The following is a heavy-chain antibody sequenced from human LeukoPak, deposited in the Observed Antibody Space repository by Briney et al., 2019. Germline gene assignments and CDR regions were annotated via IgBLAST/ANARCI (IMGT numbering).Heavy chain of an antibody. Sequence: SETLSLTCTVSGGSISSGDYYWSWIRQPPGKGLEWIGYIYYSGSTYYNPSLKSRVTISVDTSKNQFSLKLSSVTAADTAVYYCARGPVGYCTNGVCPDWGQGTLVTVSS. D-gene: IGHD2-8*01. CDR2: IYYSGST. CDR1: GGSISSGDYY. J-gene: IGHJ4*02. V-gene: IGHV4-30-4*01. CDR3: ARGPVGYCTNGVCPD.